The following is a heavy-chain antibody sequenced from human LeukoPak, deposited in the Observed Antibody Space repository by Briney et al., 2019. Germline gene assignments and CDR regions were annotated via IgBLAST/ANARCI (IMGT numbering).Heavy chain of an antibody. J-gene: IGHJ3*02. Sequence: GASVKLSCKASGGTFSSYAISWVRQAPGQGLEWMGGIIPIFGTANYAQKFQGRVTITTDESTSTAYMELSSLRSEDTAVYYCASYIVVVPAATGAFDIGGQGTMVTVS. CDR1: GGTFSSYA. CDR2: IIPIFGTA. V-gene: IGHV1-69*05. D-gene: IGHD2-2*01. CDR3: ASYIVVVPAATGAFDI.